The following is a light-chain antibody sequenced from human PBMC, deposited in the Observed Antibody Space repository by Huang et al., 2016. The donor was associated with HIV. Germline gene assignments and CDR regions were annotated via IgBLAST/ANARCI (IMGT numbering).Light chain of an antibody. J-gene: IGKJ4*01. V-gene: IGKV1-5*03. Sequence: IQMTQSPSTLSASVGDRDTIPCRASQSISSWLAWYQQKPGKAPKLLIYKASNLESGVPSRFSGSGSGTEFTLTISSLQPDDFATYYCQQYNSYPLTFGGGTKVQIK. CDR2: KAS. CDR1: QSISSW. CDR3: QQYNSYPLT.